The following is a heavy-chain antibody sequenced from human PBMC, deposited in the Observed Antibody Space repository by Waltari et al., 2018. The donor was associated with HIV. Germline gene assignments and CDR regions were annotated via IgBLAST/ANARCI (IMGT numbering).Heavy chain of an antibody. CDR3: AKGNYDVLTGYYGPSFEY. D-gene: IGHD3-9*01. J-gene: IGHJ4*02. CDR1: VYTFRCHA. V-gene: IGHV3-64D*06. CDR2: SSGDGHST. Sequence: LLDSSGTLVHSVGPLSLTFSSPVYTFRCHAQHAASQAPGKGVEYVSASSGDGHSTYYAGSLKGSFTITRDNSKNTVWLQMRSLRAEDTAVYYCAKGNYDVLTGYYGPSFEYWGQGTLVTVSS.